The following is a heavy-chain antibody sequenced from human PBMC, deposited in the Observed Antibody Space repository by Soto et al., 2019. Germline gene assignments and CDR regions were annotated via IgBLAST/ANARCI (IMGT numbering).Heavy chain of an antibody. D-gene: IGHD6-25*01. CDR1: GFTFSSYG. J-gene: IGHJ6*02. Sequence: VQLVESGGGVVQPGRSLRLSCAASGFTFSSYGMHWVRQAPGKGLEWVAVISFDGSNKYYADSVKGRFTISRDNSKNTLYLQMNSLRAEYTAVYYCAKDRRPNYCYGMDVWGLGTTVTVSS. CDR2: ISFDGSNK. V-gene: IGHV3-30*18. CDR3: AKDRRPNYCYGMDV.